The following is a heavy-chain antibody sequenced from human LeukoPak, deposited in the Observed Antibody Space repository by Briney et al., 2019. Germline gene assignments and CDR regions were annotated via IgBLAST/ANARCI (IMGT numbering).Heavy chain of an antibody. Sequence: SVKVSCKASGDTFNTYAISWVRQAPGQGLEWMGRIIPIFGTANYAQKLQGRVTITTDESTSTAYMELSSLRSEDTAVYYCARDKVGTAIAFDIWGQGTMVTVSS. CDR2: IIPIFGTA. CDR1: GDTFNTYA. J-gene: IGHJ3*02. V-gene: IGHV1-69*05. D-gene: IGHD2-21*02. CDR3: ARDKVGTAIAFDI.